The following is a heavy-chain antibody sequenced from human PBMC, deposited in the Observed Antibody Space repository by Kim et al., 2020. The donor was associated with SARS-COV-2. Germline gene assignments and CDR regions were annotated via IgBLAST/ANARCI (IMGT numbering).Heavy chain of an antibody. Sequence: GGSLRLSCATSGFTFSAYDMNWVRLPPGRGLEWLSFITKDSATIYYADSVTGRFTVSRDNAKNSLYLQMNSLRDEDTGVYYCVSDRWGGAFDIWGHGRMV. CDR1: GFTFSAYD. D-gene: IGHD3-16*01. CDR3: VSDRWGGAFDI. CDR2: ITKDSATI. J-gene: IGHJ3*02. V-gene: IGHV3-48*02.